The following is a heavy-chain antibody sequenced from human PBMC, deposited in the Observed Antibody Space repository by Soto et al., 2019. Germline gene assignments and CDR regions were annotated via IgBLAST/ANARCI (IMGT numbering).Heavy chain of an antibody. CDR1: GYTFINYY. CDR3: AREAQMDV. CDR2: ISPNSGGT. J-gene: IGHJ6*02. Sequence: QVQLVQSGAELKRPGASVKVSCKASGYTFINYYIHWVRQAPGQGLEWMGWISPNSGGTNYAQKFQGRVTMTRDTSISTAYMGLSSLRSDDTAVYYCAREAQMDVWGQGTTVTIS. V-gene: IGHV1-2*02.